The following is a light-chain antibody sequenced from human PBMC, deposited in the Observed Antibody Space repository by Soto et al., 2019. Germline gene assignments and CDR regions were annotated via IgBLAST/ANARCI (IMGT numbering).Light chain of an antibody. Sequence: NFMLTQPHSVSGSPGKTVTISCTRSSGSIASNHVQWYQQRPGSSPTPLIYEDNQRPSGVPDRFSGSIDGSSNSAFLTISGLTTEDEADYYCQFYDSDTLYVFGTGTKLIVL. CDR3: QFYDSDTLYV. CDR1: SGSIASNH. J-gene: IGLJ1*01. CDR2: EDN. V-gene: IGLV6-57*01.